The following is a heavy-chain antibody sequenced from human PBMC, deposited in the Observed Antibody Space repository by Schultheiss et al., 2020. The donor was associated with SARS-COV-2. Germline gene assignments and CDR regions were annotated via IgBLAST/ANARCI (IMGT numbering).Heavy chain of an antibody. D-gene: IGHD3-3*01. CDR2: IYYSGST. CDR1: GGSISSYY. CDR3: ARTYYDFWSGSVLMDV. J-gene: IGHJ6*02. V-gene: IGHV4-59*08. Sequence: SETLSLTCTVSGGSISSYYWSWIRQPPGKGLEWIGSIYYSGSTNYNPSLKSRVTISVDTSKNQFSLKLSSVTAADTAVYYCARTYYDFWSGSVLMDVWGQGITVTVSS.